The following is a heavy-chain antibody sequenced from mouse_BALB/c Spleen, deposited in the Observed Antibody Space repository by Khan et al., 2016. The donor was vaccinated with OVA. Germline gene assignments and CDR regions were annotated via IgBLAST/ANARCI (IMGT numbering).Heavy chain of an antibody. V-gene: IGHV9-3-1*01. CDR2: INTYSGEP. J-gene: IGHJ4*01. CDR3: ARPPYYYYTMAY. D-gene: IGHD2-10*01. CDR1: GYTFRNFG. Sequence: QIQLVPSGPELKKPGETVKISCKASGYTFRNFGMNWVKQAPGKGLEWMGWINTYSGEPTYADDFKGRFAFYLETSASTAYLQINNLKNEDTATYFCARPPYYYYTMAYWGQGTSVTVSS.